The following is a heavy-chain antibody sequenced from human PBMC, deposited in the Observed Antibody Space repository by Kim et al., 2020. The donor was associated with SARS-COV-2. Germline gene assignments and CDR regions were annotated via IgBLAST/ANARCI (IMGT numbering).Heavy chain of an antibody. J-gene: IGHJ4*02. CDR2: ISGSADDT. V-gene: IGHV3-23*01. CDR3: AKGYGDSVSSFDY. CDR1: GFTFGSYS. D-gene: IGHD3-16*01. Sequence: GGSLRLSCAASGFTFGSYSMSWVRQAPGKGPEWVSAISGSADDTNYADSVKGRFTISRDNSKNALYLQMTGLRADDTAVYYCAKGYGDSVSSFDYWGQGTLVTVSS.